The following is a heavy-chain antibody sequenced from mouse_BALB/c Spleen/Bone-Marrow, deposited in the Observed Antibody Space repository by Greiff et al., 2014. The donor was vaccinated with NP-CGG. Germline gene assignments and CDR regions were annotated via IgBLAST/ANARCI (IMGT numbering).Heavy chain of an antibody. Sequence: QVQLQQSGAELVRPGSSVKISCKASGYAFSSYWMNWVKQRPGQGLEWIGQIYPGDGDTNYNGKFKGKATLTADKSSSTAYMQLSSLTSEDSAVYFCARGDGNYPFYATDYWGQGTSVTVSS. CDR1: GYAFSSYW. CDR2: IYPGDGDT. V-gene: IGHV1-80*01. CDR3: ARGDGNYPFYATDY. D-gene: IGHD2-1*01. J-gene: IGHJ4*01.